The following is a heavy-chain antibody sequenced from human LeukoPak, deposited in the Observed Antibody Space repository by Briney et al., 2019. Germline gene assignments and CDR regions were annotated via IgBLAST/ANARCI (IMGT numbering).Heavy chain of an antibody. CDR3: ARGPNYSSGWFVFDY. CDR1: GGFISSGGYS. Sequence: SETLSLTCAVSGGFISSGGYSWSWIRQPPGKGLEWSGYIYHSGSTYYNPSLKSRVTISVDRSKNQFSLKLSSVTAADTAVYYCARGPNYSSGWFVFDYWGQRTLVTVSS. D-gene: IGHD6-19*01. J-gene: IGHJ4*02. CDR2: IYHSGST. V-gene: IGHV4-30-2*01.